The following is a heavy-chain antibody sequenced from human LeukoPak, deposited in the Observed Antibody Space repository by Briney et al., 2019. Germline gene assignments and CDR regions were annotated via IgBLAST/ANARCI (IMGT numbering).Heavy chain of an antibody. CDR1: GYSIRNGDY. V-gene: IGHV4-38-2*01. D-gene: IGHD6-6*01. CDR3: ARNSSSGFFDY. CDR2: MYNSVSI. Sequence: SETLSLTCVVSGYSIRNGDYWGWIRQSPGKGLEWIASMYNSVSIHYNPSLKSRVTILVNTSKNEFSLKMRSVTAADTAVYYCARNSSSGFFDYWGQGTLATVSS. J-gene: IGHJ4*02.